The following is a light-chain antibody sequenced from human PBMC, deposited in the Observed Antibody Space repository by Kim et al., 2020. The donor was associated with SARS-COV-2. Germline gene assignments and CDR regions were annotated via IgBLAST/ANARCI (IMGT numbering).Light chain of an antibody. CDR1: RLGDKY. V-gene: IGLV3-1*01. J-gene: IGLJ2*01. CDR2: QDS. Sequence: VSPGQTARITCSGDRLGDKYACWYQQKPGQSPVLVIYQDSKRPSGIPERFSGSNSGNTATLTISGTQAMDEADYYCQAWDSSTVVFGGGTQLTVL. CDR3: QAWDSSTVV.